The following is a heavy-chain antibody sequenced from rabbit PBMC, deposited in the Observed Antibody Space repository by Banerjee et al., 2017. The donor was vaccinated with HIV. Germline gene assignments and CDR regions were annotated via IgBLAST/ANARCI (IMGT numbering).Heavy chain of an antibody. CDR1: GFDFSSYG. V-gene: IGHV1S45*01. CDR3: ARDLAGVIGWNFGL. D-gene: IGHD4-1*01. CDR2: IVAGDGST. Sequence: QEQLVESGGGLVQPGGSLKLSCKASGFDFSSYGVSWVRQAPGKGLEWIVCIVAGDGSTYYASWAKGRFTISKTSSTTVTLQMTSLTAADTATYFCARDLAGVIGWNFGLWGPGTLVTVS. J-gene: IGHJ4*01.